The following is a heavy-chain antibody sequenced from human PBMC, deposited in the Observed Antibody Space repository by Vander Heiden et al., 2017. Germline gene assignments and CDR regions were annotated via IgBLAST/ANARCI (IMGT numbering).Heavy chain of an antibody. Sequence: QIQLVHSGPEVKKPVTSMKVSCKASGFTFTSSAEQRVRQARGQSLEWIGWIVVGSGNTNYAQKFQERVTITRDMSTSTAYMELSSLRSEDTAVYYCAAVRSSGWYGLGGFDYWGQGTLVTVSS. D-gene: IGHD6-19*01. CDR3: AAVRSSGWYGLGGFDY. J-gene: IGHJ4*02. CDR1: GFTFTSSA. CDR2: IVVGSGNT. V-gene: IGHV1-58*01.